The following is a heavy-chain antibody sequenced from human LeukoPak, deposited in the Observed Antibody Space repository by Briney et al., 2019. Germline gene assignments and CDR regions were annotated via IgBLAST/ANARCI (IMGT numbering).Heavy chain of an antibody. Sequence: SETLSLTCAVYGGSFSGYYWSWIRQPPGKGLEWIGEINHSGSTNYNPPLKSRVTISVDTSKNQFSLKLSSVTAADTAVYYCARTKVRGRFDYWGQGTLVTVSS. CDR3: ARTKVRGRFDY. J-gene: IGHJ4*02. D-gene: IGHD3-10*01. CDR2: INHSGST. CDR1: GGSFSGYY. V-gene: IGHV4-34*01.